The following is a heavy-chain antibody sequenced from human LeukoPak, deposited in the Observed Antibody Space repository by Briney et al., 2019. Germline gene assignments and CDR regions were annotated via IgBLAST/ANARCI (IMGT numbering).Heavy chain of an antibody. CDR3: ASSGSIYYGMDV. CDR1: GGSINSYY. CDR2: IYYSGST. V-gene: IGHV4-59*08. J-gene: IGHJ6*02. Sequence: PSETLSLTCTVSGGSINSYYWSWIRQPPGKGLEWIGYIYYSGSTNYNPSLKSRVTISVDTSKNQFSLKLSSVTAADTAVYYCASSGSIYYGMDVWGQGTTVTVSS.